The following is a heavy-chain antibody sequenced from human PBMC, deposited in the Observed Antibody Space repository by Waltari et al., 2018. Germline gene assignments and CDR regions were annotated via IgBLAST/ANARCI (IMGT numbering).Heavy chain of an antibody. D-gene: IGHD1-20*01. Sequence: EVQLVESGGGLIQPGGSLRLSCAASGFTVSSNYMSWVRQAPGKGREWVSVIYSGGSTYYADSVKGRFTISRDNSKNTLYLQMNSLRAEDTAVYYCARDRRYNWNDVSAFDIWGQGTMVTVSS. CDR2: IYSGGST. CDR1: GFTVSSNY. V-gene: IGHV3-53*01. CDR3: ARDRRYNWNDVSAFDI. J-gene: IGHJ3*02.